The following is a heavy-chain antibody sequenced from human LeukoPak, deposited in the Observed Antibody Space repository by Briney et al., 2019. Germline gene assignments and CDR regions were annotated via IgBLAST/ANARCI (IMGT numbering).Heavy chain of an antibody. D-gene: IGHD4-11*01. Sequence: RGSLRLSCAASGFTFSSSGMHWVRQAPGKGLEWVAVISYDGRNKYYADSVKGRFTISRENSKNTLYLEMNSLRAEDTAVYYCAKDLGYYSSYYYGMDVWGQGTTVTVSS. CDR2: ISYDGRNK. CDR3: AKDLGYYSSYYYGMDV. J-gene: IGHJ6*02. V-gene: IGHV3-30*18. CDR1: GFTFSSSG.